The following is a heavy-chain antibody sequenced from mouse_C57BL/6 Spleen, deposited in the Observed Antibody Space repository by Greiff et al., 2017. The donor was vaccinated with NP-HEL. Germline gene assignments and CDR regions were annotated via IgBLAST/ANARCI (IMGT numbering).Heavy chain of an antibody. D-gene: IGHD2-1*01. CDR2: IYPGDGDT. Sequence: QVQLQQSGPELVKPGASVKISCKASGYAFSSSWMNWVKQRPGKGLEWIGRIYPGDGDTNYNGKFKGKATLTADKSSSTAYMQLSSLTSEDSAVYFCANLLWSLDYWGQGTTLTVSS. V-gene: IGHV1-82*01. CDR1: GYAFSSSW. CDR3: ANLLWSLDY. J-gene: IGHJ2*01.